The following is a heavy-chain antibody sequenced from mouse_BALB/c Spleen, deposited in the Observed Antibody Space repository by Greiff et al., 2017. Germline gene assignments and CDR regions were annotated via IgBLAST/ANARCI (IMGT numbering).Heavy chain of an antibody. Sequence: QVQLKESGAELARPGASVKMSCKASGYTFTSYTMHWVKQRPGQGLEWIGYINPSSGYTNYNQKFKDKATLTADKSSSTAYMQLSSLTSEDSAVYYCARWGDGYHPWFAYWGQGTLVTVSA. CDR2: INPSSGYT. CDR3: ARWGDGYHPWFAY. J-gene: IGHJ3*01. V-gene: IGHV1-4*01. CDR1: GYTFTSYT. D-gene: IGHD2-3*01.